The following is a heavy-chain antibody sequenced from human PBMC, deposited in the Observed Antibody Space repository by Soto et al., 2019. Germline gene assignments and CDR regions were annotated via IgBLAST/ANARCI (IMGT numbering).Heavy chain of an antibody. J-gene: IGHJ4*02. CDR3: ARGRAPGNYGDYYFDY. V-gene: IGHV4-31*03. CDR1: GGSISSGGYY. D-gene: IGHD4-17*01. Sequence: QVQLQESGPGLVKPSQTLSLTCTVSGGSISSGGYYWSWIRQHPGKGLEWIGYIYYSGSTYYNPDLKSRVTMSVDTSKNQFSLKLSSVTAADTAVYYCARGRAPGNYGDYYFDYWGQGTLVTVSS. CDR2: IYYSGST.